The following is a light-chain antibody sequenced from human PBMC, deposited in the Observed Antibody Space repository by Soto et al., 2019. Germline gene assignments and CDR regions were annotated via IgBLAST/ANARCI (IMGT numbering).Light chain of an antibody. V-gene: IGLV1-47*01. CDR3: ATWDDSLGGQGV. CDR1: SSNIGSNF. CDR2: RNN. Sequence: QSVLTQSPSASGTPGQRVTISCSGTSSNIGSNFVYWYQQIPGTAPKLLIYRNNQRPSGVPDRFSGSKSGTSASLAISGLRSEDEADYYCATWDDSLGGQGVFGAGTKLTV. J-gene: IGLJ3*02.